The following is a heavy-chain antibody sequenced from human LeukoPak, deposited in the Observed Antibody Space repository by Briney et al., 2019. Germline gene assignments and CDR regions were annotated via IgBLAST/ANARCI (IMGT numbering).Heavy chain of an antibody. CDR3: ARDWYPGYMDV. J-gene: IGHJ6*03. Sequence: GGSLRLSCAASGFTFSSYSMNWVRQAPGKGLEWVSYISSSSSTIYYADSVKGRFTISRDNAKNSLYLQMNSLRAEDTAVYYCARDWYPGYMDVWGKGTTVTVSS. V-gene: IGHV3-48*01. D-gene: IGHD6-13*01. CDR1: GFTFSSYS. CDR2: ISSSSSTI.